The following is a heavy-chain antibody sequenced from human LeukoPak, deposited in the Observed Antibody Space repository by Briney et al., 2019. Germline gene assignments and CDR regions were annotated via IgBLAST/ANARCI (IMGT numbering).Heavy chain of an antibody. CDR3: ARGPKLGI. V-gene: IGHV4-34*01. D-gene: IGHD7-27*01. J-gene: IGHJ4*02. CDR1: GGSLSGYF. CDR2: INHSGST. Sequence: PSETLSLTCAVYGGSLSGYFWTWIRQPPGKGLEWIGEINHSGSTNYNPSLKSRVTISADTSQNQFSLKVSSVTAADTAVYSCARGPKLGIWGQGTLVTVSS.